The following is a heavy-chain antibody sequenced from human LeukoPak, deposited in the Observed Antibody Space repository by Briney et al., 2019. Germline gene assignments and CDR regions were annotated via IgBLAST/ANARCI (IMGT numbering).Heavy chain of an antibody. V-gene: IGHV1-69*13. CDR1: GGTFSSYA. CDR3: ARGPGVRFLEWLLSDYYMDV. D-gene: IGHD3-3*01. J-gene: IGHJ6*03. Sequence: ASVKVSCKASGGTFSSYAISWVRQAPGQGLEWMGGIISIFGTANYAQKFQGRVTITADESTSTAYMELSSLRSEDTAVYYCARGPGVRFLEWLLSDYYMDVWGKGTTVTVSS. CDR2: IISIFGTA.